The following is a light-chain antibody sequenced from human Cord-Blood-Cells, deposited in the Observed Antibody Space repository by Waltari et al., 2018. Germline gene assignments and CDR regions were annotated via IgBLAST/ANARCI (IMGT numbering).Light chain of an antibody. V-gene: IGLV2-11*01. J-gene: IGLJ3*02. CDR1: SSDVGGYNY. CDR3: CSYAGSYTLV. CDR2: DVS. Sequence: QSALTQPRSVSGSPGQSVAISGTGTSSDVGGYNYTSWYQPHPGKAPKLMFYDVSKRPAGVPDRFSGSNSGNPASLTISGLQAEYEADYYCCSYAGSYTLVFGGGTKLTVL.